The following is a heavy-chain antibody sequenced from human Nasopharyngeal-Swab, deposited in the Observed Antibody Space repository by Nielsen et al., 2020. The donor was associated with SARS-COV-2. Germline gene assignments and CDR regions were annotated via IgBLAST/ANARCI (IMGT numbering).Heavy chain of an antibody. Sequence: SETLSLTCTVSGDSMSSSSYYWGWIRQPPGKGLEWIGNTHYGGRARYNPSLRSRVTISVDTSKHQFSLELNSVTAADTAIYYCAPMLIGTYGNLFDFWGQGTLVTVSS. CDR2: THYGGRA. CDR3: APMLIGTYGNLFDF. D-gene: IGHD1-20*01. J-gene: IGHJ4*01. CDR1: GDSMSSSSYY. V-gene: IGHV4-39*01.